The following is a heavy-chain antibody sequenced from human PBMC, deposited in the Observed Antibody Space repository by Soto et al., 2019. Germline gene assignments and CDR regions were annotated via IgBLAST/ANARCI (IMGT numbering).Heavy chain of an antibody. J-gene: IGHJ5*02. Sequence: SETLSLTCAVSGGSISSGGYSWGWIRQPPGKGLEWIGYIAYSGDTYYNPSLRSRVTISADTSENKFSLTLKSVTAADTAVYFCARDFERSAIGPWGQGALVTVSS. D-gene: IGHD3-9*01. CDR2: IAYSGDT. V-gene: IGHV4-30-4*07. CDR1: GGSISSGGYS. CDR3: ARDFERSAIGP.